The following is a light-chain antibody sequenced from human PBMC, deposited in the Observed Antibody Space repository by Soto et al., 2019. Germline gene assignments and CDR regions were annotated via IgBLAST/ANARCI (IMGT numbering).Light chain of an antibody. J-gene: IGKJ1*01. V-gene: IGKV1-6*01. CDR1: QGIGNA. Sequence: AIQMTQSPSSLSASVGDRVTISCRASQGIGNAFGWYRQQPGKPPKVLIYGASNLKSGVPPRFSGSGSGTAFTLAISSLKPEDSATYYCLQDINYPWTFGQGTKVEIK. CDR3: LQDINYPWT. CDR2: GAS.